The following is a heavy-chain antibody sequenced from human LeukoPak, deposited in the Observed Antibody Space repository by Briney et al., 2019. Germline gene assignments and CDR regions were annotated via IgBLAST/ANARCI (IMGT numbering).Heavy chain of an antibody. V-gene: IGHV1-18*01. J-gene: IGHJ4*02. CDR3: ARDRPADYDFWSGYSPFDY. D-gene: IGHD3-3*01. CDR1: GYTFTSYG. CDR2: ISDYNGNT. Sequence: ASVKVSCKASGYTFTSYGISWVRQAPGQGLEWMGWISDYNGNTNYAQKLQGRVTMTTDTSTSTAYMELRSLRSDDTAVYYCARDRPADYDFWSGYSPFDYWGQGTLVTVSS.